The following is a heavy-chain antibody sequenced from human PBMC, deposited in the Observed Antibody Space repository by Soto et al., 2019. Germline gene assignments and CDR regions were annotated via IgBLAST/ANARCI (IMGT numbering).Heavy chain of an antibody. J-gene: IGHJ4*02. CDR1: GFTVSSNY. Sequence: GGSLRLSCAASGFTVSSNYMSWVRQAPGKGLEWVSVIYSGGSTYYADSVKGRFTISRDNSKNTLYLQMNSLRAEDTAVYYCARAPTYLYSSSWYFFDYWGQGTLVTVSS. V-gene: IGHV3-66*01. D-gene: IGHD6-13*01. CDR2: IYSGGST. CDR3: ARAPTYLYSSSWYFFDY.